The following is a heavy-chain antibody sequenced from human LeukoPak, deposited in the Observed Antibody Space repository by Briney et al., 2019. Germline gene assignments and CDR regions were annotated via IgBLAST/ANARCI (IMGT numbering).Heavy chain of an antibody. J-gene: IGHJ6*03. CDR1: GGSISSYY. Sequence: PSETLSLTCTVSGGSISSYYWSWIRQPPGKGLEWIGYIYYSGSTNYNPSLKSRVTISVDMSKNQFSLKLSSVTAADTAVYYCARMGSSSEFYYYYYYMDVWGKGTTVTVSS. D-gene: IGHD6-6*01. V-gene: IGHV4-59*12. CDR2: IYYSGST. CDR3: ARMGSSSEFYYYYYYMDV.